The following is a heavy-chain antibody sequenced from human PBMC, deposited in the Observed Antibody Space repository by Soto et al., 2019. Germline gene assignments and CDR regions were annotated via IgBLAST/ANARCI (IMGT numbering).Heavy chain of an antibody. CDR3: AKDARGGSVVVIANFTFFDY. V-gene: IGHV3-30*18. CDR2: ISYDGSNK. CDR1: GFTFSSYG. J-gene: IGHJ4*02. D-gene: IGHD2-21*01. Sequence: QVQLVESGGGVVQPGRSLRLSCAASGFTFSSYGMHWVRQAPGKGLEWVAVISYDGSNKYYADSVKGRFTISRDNSKNTLYMQMNSLRAEDTAVYYCAKDARGGSVVVIANFTFFDYWGQGTLVTVSS.